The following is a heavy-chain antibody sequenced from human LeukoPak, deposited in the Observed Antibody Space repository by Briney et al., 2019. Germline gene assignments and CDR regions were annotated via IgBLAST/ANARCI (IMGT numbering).Heavy chain of an antibody. D-gene: IGHD2-21*02. CDR1: GFTFSSYA. CDR2: SSGSGGST. Sequence: GGSLRLSCAASGFTFSSYAMSWVRQAPGKGLGWVSASSGSGGSTYYADSVKGRFTISRDNSKNTLYLQMNSLRAEDTAVYYCAKDRGSRLLAKAYYFDYWGQGTLVTVSS. V-gene: IGHV3-23*01. J-gene: IGHJ4*02. CDR3: AKDRGSRLLAKAYYFDY.